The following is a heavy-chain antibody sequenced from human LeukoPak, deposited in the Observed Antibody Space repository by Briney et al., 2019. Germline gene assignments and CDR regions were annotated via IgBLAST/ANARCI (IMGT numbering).Heavy chain of an antibody. D-gene: IGHD6-13*01. Sequence: QPGGSLRLSCAASGFTFSTYWMHWVRQAPGKGLVWVSRVNTDGTSTTYGDSVQGRFTISRDNAKNTLYLQMKSLRAEDTAVYYCAKSKDSSSRPDGFDIWGQGTMVTVSS. CDR2: VNTDGTST. V-gene: IGHV3-74*01. CDR3: AKSKDSSSRPDGFDI. CDR1: GFTFSTYW. J-gene: IGHJ3*02.